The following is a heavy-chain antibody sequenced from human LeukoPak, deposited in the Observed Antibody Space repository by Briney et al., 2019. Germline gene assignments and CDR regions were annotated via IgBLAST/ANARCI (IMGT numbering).Heavy chain of an antibody. CDR2: IDFEGVDK. CDR1: GFTFNNIG. J-gene: IGHJ4*02. Sequence: PGGSLRLSCAASGFTFNNIGMHWVRQAPGKGLEFVSFIDFEGVDKYYADSVKGRFTISRDNAKNTLHLQMNSLRPEDTAVYYCARGAYCGGDCPLPNSLYWGQGTLVTVSS. V-gene: IGHV3-30*02. D-gene: IGHD2-21*01. CDR3: ARGAYCGGDCPLPNSLY.